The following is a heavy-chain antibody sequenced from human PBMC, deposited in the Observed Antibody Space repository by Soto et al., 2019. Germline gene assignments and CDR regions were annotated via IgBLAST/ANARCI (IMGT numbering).Heavy chain of an antibody. D-gene: IGHD2-15*01. Sequence: PGGSLRLFCAASGFTFSISEMTWVRQAPGKGLEWLAFMSYSGNTIYYADSVRGRFTISRDNARNSLFLQMDSLRAEDTAVYYCARSVEMATLSVRYYFDYWGHGTLVTVS. V-gene: IGHV3-48*03. CDR3: ARSVEMATLSVRYYFDY. J-gene: IGHJ4*01. CDR1: GFTFSISE. CDR2: MSYSGNTI.